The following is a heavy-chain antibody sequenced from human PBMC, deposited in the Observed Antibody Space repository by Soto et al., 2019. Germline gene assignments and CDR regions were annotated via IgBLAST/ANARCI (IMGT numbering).Heavy chain of an antibody. J-gene: IGHJ4*02. CDR3: ARGIVATTFDY. D-gene: IGHD5-12*01. Sequence: GGSLRLSCAASGFTFSSYSMNWVRQAPGKGLEWVSSISSSSSYIYYADTVKGRFTNSRENAKNSLYLQMNSLRAEDTAVYYCARGIVATTFDYWGQGTLVTVSS. CDR2: ISSSSSYI. V-gene: IGHV3-21*01. CDR1: GFTFSSYS.